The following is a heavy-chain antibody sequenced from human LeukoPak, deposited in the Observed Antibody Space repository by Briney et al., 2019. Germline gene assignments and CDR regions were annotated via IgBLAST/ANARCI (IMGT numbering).Heavy chain of an antibody. V-gene: IGHV3-23*01. CDR2: ISGSGGST. CDR1: GFTFSSYG. D-gene: IGHD1-26*01. CDR3: AKDQRETHFDY. J-gene: IGHJ4*02. Sequence: SGGTLRLSCAASGFTFSSYGMSWVRQAPGKGLEWVSAISGSGGSTYYADSVKGRFTISRDNSKNTLYLQMNSLRAEDTAVYYCAKDQRETHFDYWGQGTLVTVSS.